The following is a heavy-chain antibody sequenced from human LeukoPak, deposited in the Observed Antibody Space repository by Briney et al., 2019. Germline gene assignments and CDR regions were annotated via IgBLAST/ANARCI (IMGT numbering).Heavy chain of an antibody. CDR2: ISTSGSTI. CDR1: GFTFSDCY. CDR3: AREEIRSWFDP. Sequence: GGSLRLSCAASGFTFSDCYMTWIRQAPGKGLEWVSYISTSGSTIYYADSVKGRFTISRDNAKNSLYLQMSSLRAEDTAVYYCAREEIRSWFDPWGQGTLVTVSS. D-gene: IGHD5-24*01. V-gene: IGHV3-11*01. J-gene: IGHJ5*02.